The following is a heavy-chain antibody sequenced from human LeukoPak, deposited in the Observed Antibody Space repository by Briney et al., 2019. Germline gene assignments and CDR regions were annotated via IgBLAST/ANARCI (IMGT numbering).Heavy chain of an antibody. CDR2: ISYDGNNK. V-gene: IGHV3-30*04. CDR3: ARPEGHGTMIGGAFDI. J-gene: IGHJ3*02. Sequence: PGGSLRLSCAASGFTFSNYAMYWVRQAPGKGLEWVAVISYDGNNKYYADSVKGRFTISRDNSKNTLYVQMNSLRVEDTAMYYCARPEGHGTMIGGAFDIWGQGTVVTVSS. D-gene: IGHD3-22*01. CDR1: GFTFSNYA.